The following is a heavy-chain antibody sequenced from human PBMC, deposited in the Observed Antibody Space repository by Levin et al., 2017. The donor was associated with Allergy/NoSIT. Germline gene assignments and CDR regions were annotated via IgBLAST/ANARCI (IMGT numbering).Heavy chain of an antibody. CDR3: ARDLYNDDSVFGY. CDR2: INPHSGDT. V-gene: IGHV1-2*02. D-gene: IGHD3-22*01. Sequence: ASVKVSCKASRYIFSDYFIHWVRQAPGQGLEWMGWINPHSGDTKYAQEFQGRVTMTRDTSISTAFMELTRLTSDDTAVYYCARDLYNDDSVFGYWGQGTLVNVFS. J-gene: IGHJ4*02. CDR1: RYIFSDYF.